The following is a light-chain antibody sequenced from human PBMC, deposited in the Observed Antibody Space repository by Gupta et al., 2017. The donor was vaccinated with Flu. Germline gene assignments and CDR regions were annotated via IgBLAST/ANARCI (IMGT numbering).Light chain of an antibody. CDR3: SSYTTSRTLV. Sequence: VAWYHTYPGKVPKLIFSEVDNRPLGVSHLFSGSKSGNAASLTISGLQAEDEADYYCSSYTTSRTLVFGGGTKLTVL. CDR2: EVD. V-gene: IGLV2-14*01. J-gene: IGLJ2*01.